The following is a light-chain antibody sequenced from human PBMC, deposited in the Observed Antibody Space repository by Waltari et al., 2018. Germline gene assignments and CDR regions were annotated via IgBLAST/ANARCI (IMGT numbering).Light chain of an antibody. J-gene: IGLJ2*01. CDR1: GGDVGSYNY. Sequence: QSALTQPPSASGSPGQSVSISCTGSGGDVGSYNYVPWSQQLPAKAPKLIIFDVNRRPSGVPDRFSGSKSGNTASLTVSGLQGDDEADYYCASYGGNNDVVFGGGTKLTVL. CDR2: DVN. V-gene: IGLV2-8*01. CDR3: ASYGGNNDVV.